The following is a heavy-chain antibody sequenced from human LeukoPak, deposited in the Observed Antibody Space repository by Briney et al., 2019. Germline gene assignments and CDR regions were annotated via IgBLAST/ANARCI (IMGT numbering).Heavy chain of an antibody. D-gene: IGHD3-10*01. Sequence: GGCPRLSRAASGFTFSKYAMSGVRQSPGKGMEWLSTITGSGSSTYYADSVKGRFTISRDNSKNTLYLQMDSLRAEDTALYYCATDRGAMVRGVIYYFDIWGQGSLVSVSS. J-gene: IGHJ3*02. CDR3: ATDRGAMVRGVIYYFDI. V-gene: IGHV3-23*01. CDR1: GFTFSKYA. CDR2: ITGSGSST.